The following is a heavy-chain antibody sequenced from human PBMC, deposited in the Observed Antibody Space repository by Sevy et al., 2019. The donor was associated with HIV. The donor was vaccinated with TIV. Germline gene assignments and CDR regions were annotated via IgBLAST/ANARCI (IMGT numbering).Heavy chain of an antibody. J-gene: IGHJ4*02. CDR3: ANGGGYCGSDCYSIDY. CDR1: GFTFSSYV. Sequence: GGSLRLSCAASGFTFSSYVMHWVRQAPGKGLEWVALIWYDGTIKYYADSVKGRFTISRDNSKDTLFLQMNSLTPEETAVYYCANGGGYCGSDCYSIDYWGQGALVTVSS. V-gene: IGHV3-30*02. CDR2: IWYDGTIK. D-gene: IGHD2-21*02.